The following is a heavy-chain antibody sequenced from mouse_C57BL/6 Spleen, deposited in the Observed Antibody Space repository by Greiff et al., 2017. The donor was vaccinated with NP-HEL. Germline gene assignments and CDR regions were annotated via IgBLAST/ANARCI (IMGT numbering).Heavy chain of an antibody. CDR2: IHPNSGST. CDR3: ARAGNYYYFDY. Sequence: QVQLKQPGAELVKPGASVKLSCKASGYTFTSYWMHWVKQRPGQGLEWIGMIHPNSGSTNYNEKFKSKATLTVDKSSSTAYMQLSSLTSEDSAVYYCARAGNYYYFDYWGQGTTLTVSS. CDR1: GYTFTSYW. J-gene: IGHJ2*01. V-gene: IGHV1-64*01. D-gene: IGHD2-1*01.